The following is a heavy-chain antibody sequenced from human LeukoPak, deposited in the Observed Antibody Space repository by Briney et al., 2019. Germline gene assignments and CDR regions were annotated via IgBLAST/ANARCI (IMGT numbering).Heavy chain of an antibody. CDR1: GGSFSGYY. J-gene: IGHJ4*02. D-gene: IGHD3-10*01. CDR2: INHSGST. CDR3: ARGSLYYYGSGSYPLFDY. Sequence: SETLSLTCAVYGGSFSGYYWSWIRQPPGKGLEWIGEINHSGSTNYNPSLKSRVTIPVDTSKNQFSLKLSSVTAADTAVYYCARGSLYYYGSGSYPLFDYWGQGTLVTVSS. V-gene: IGHV4-34*01.